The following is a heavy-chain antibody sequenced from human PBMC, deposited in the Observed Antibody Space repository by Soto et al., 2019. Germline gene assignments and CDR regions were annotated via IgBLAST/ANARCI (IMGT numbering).Heavy chain of an antibody. CDR1: GGTFSSYA. CDR2: IIPIFGTA. V-gene: IGHV1-69*13. J-gene: IGHJ3*02. Sequence: SVNVSCKASGGTFSSYAISWVRQAPGQGLEWMGGIIPIFGTANYAQKFQGRVTITADESTSTAYMELSSLRSEDTAVYYCARAHGPGYPKSDAFDIWGQGTMVTVSS. D-gene: IGHD3-16*02. CDR3: ARAHGPGYPKSDAFDI.